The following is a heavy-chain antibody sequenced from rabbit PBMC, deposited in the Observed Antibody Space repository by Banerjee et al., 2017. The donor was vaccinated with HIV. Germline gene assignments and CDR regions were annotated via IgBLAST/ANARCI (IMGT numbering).Heavy chain of an antibody. V-gene: IGHV1S47*01. CDR3: ARGLIHAGDAGHGLDWLDL. CDR2: IYPGFDIR. J-gene: IGHJ5*01. CDR1: GIDFSSYG. Sequence: ELVESGGGLVQPGESLQLSCKASGIDFSSYGISWVRQAPGKGPEWIAYIYPGFDIRNYATSVKGRFTISSDNAQNTVFLQMTSLTAADTATYFCARGLIHAGDAGHGLDWLDLWGPGTLVTVS. D-gene: IGHD4-2*01.